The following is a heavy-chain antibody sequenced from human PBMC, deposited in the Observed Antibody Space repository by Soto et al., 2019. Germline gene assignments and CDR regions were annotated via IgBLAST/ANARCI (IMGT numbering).Heavy chain of an antibody. Sequence: EVQLVESGGGLVKPGGSLRLSCAASGFTFSNAWMNWVRQAPGKGLEWVRRIKSKTDGGTTDYAAPVTGRFTISRDDSKNTLYLQMNSLKSEDTAVYYCIVRYPYYFDYWGQGTLVTVSS. CDR1: GFTFSNAW. D-gene: IGHD2-21*01. CDR3: IVRYPYYFDY. V-gene: IGHV3-15*07. CDR2: IKSKTDGGTT. J-gene: IGHJ4*02.